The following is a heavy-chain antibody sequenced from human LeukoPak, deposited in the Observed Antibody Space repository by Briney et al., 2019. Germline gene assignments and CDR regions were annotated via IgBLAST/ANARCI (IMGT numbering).Heavy chain of an antibody. CDR1: GYTFTSYA. Sequence: APVKVSCKASGYTFTSYAMHWVRQAPGQRLEWMGWINAGNGNTKYSQKFQGRVTITRDTSASTAYMELSSLRSEDTAVYYCARADMVVAATYYFDYWGQGTLVTVSS. CDR3: ARADMVVAATYYFDY. CDR2: INAGNGNT. D-gene: IGHD2-15*01. V-gene: IGHV1-3*01. J-gene: IGHJ4*02.